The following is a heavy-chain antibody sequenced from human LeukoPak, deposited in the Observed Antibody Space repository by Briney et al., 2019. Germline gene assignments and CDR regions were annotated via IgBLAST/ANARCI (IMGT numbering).Heavy chain of an antibody. D-gene: IGHD6-13*01. Sequence: GGSLRLSRAASGFTFSSYSMNWVRQAPGKGLEWVSYISSSSGSIYYADSVKGRFTISRDNAKNSLYLQMNSLRDEDTAVYYCAACITTLGTLDYWGQGTLVTVSS. CDR3: AACITTLGTLDY. V-gene: IGHV3-48*02. CDR2: ISSSSGSI. CDR1: GFTFSSYS. J-gene: IGHJ4*02.